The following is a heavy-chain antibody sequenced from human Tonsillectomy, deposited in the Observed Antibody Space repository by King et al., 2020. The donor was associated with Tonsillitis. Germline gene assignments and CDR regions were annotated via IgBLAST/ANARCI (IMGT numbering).Heavy chain of an antibody. J-gene: IGHJ6*03. D-gene: IGHD3-9*01. CDR2: ISYDGRNK. CDR3: AKDFSHSEMLTGPPGDSYYMDV. V-gene: IGHV3-30*18. CDR1: GFTFSSYG. Sequence: VQLVESGGGVVQPGRSQRLSCVASGFTFSSYGMHWVRQAPGKGLEWVAVISYDGRNKYYADSVRGRFTISRDNSKNTLYLQMNSLRAEDTAVYYCAKDFSHSEMLTGPPGDSYYMDVWGKGTTVTVSS.